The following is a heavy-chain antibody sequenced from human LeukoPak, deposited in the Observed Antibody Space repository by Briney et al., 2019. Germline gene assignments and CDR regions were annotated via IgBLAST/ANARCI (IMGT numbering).Heavy chain of an antibody. D-gene: IGHD6-19*01. CDR2: ISSSGSPL. V-gene: IGHV3-11*01. CDR1: GFTFSDYY. J-gene: IGHJ4*02. CDR3: ARERQWLVDY. Sequence: PGGSLRLSRAASGFTFSDYYMSWIRQAPGKGLEWVSYISSSGSPLYYADSVKGRFTISRDNAKSSLYLQMNSLRAEDTAVYYCARERQWLVDYWGQGTLVTVSS.